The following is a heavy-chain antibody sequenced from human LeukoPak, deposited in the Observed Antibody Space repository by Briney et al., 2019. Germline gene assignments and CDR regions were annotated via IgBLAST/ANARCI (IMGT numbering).Heavy chain of an antibody. CDR2: ISTSSSYI. D-gene: IGHD3-3*01. CDR3: ARGYSGRFLEWLLGDYYYYYMDV. CDR1: GFTFSSYS. Sequence: GGSLRLSCAAYGFTFSSYSMNWVRQAPGKGLEWVSFISTSSSYIYYADSVKGRFTISRDNAKNSLYLEMNSLRAEDTAVYYCARGYSGRFLEWLLGDYYYYYMDVWGKGTTVTVSS. V-gene: IGHV3-21*04. J-gene: IGHJ6*03.